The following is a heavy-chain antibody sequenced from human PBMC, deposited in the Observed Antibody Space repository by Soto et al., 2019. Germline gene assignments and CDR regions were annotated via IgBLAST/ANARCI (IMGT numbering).Heavy chain of an antibody. J-gene: IGHJ6*02. Sequence: EVQLLESGGGLVQPGGSLRLSCAASGFTFSSYAMSWVRQAPGKGLEWVSSISNSGGRTYYADSMKGRFTISRDNSKNTLYLQMNSLRAEDAAVFYCAKGGENYHYGMDVWGQGTTVTVSS. CDR1: GFTFSSYA. CDR2: ISNSGGRT. D-gene: IGHD3-10*01. CDR3: AKGGENYHYGMDV. V-gene: IGHV3-23*01.